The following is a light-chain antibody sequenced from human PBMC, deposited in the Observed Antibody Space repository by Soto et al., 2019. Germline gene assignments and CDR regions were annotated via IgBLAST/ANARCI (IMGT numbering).Light chain of an antibody. CDR3: QQYNSYSQA. Sequence: GDRVTITCRASQSISSWLAWYQQKPGKAPKLLIYDASSLESGVPSRFSGSGPGTEFTLTISTLQRDDFATYYCQQYNSYSQAFGQGTKVEIK. CDR2: DAS. J-gene: IGKJ1*01. CDR1: QSISSW. V-gene: IGKV1-5*01.